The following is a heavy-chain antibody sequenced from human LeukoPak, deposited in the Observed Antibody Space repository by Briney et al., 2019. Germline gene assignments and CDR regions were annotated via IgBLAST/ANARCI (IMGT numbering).Heavy chain of an antibody. J-gene: IGHJ5*02. D-gene: IGHD1-26*01. Sequence: GGSLRLSCTAYGIPFGDSAMHWVRQAPGKGLEWVGFIRNKAHGGTTEYAASVKGRFTISRDDSKTISYLQMNSLESDDTAVYYCTRDRYSYNWFDPWGQGTLVTVSS. V-gene: IGHV3-49*04. CDR1: GIPFGDSA. CDR3: TRDRYSYNWFDP. CDR2: IRNKAHGGTT.